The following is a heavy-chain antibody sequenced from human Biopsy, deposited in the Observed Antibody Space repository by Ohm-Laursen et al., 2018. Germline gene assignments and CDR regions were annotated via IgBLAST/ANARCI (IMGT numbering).Heavy chain of an antibody. Sequence: TLSLTCSVSGGSVGDYFLSWIRLVPGKRPEWIGYTYYRGTSENSPSLRSRVTTSVDISRNQFFLNMKSVTGADTAVYYCAAFPFSGGPAFDIWGQGTTVIVSS. J-gene: IGHJ3*02. D-gene: IGHD2/OR15-2a*01. CDR1: GGSVGDYF. CDR2: TYYRGTS. CDR3: AAFPFSGGPAFDI. V-gene: IGHV4-59*02.